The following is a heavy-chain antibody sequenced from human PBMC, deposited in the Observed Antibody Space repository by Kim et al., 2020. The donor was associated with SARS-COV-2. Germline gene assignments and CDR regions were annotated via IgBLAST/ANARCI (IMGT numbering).Heavy chain of an antibody. Sequence: GESLKISCKGSGYSFTSYWIGWVRQMPGKGLEWMGIIYPGDSDTRYSPSFQGQVTISADKSISTAYLQWSSLKASDTAMYYCARPPTIYYYDSSGYYVSDYWGQGTLVTVSS. V-gene: IGHV5-51*01. D-gene: IGHD3-22*01. CDR1: GYSFTSYW. J-gene: IGHJ4*02. CDR3: ARPPTIYYYDSSGYYVSDY. CDR2: IYPGDSDT.